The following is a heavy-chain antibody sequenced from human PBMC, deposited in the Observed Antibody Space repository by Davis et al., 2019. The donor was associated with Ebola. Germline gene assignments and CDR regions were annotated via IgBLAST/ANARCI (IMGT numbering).Heavy chain of an antibody. Sequence: SVKVSCKTSGGTFTNYAVNWVRQAPGQGLEWMGRIIPVVDTKDYAQKFQGRVTITADKSTSTAYMELSSLRSEDTAVYYCARVPHLLWFGDPDYGMDVWGKGTTVTVSS. CDR1: GGTFTNYA. V-gene: IGHV1-69*04. J-gene: IGHJ6*04. D-gene: IGHD3-10*01. CDR3: ARVPHLLWFGDPDYGMDV. CDR2: IIPVVDTK.